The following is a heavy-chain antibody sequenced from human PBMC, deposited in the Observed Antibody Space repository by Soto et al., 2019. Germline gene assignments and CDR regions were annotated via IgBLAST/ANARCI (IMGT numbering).Heavy chain of an antibody. D-gene: IGHD1-26*01. CDR2: MNPNSGNT. CDR3: ARAKGGGSYLDY. Sequence: QVQLVQSGAEVKKRGASVKVSCKASGYTFTSYDINWVRQATGQGPEGMGWMNPNSGNTGYGQKFQGRVTMTRNTSISTAYMKLSSLRSEDTAVYYCARAKGGGSYLDYWGQGTLVTVSS. CDR1: GYTFTSYD. V-gene: IGHV1-8*01. J-gene: IGHJ4*02.